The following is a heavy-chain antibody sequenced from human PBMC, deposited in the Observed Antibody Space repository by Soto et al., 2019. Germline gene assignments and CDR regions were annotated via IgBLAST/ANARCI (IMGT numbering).Heavy chain of an antibody. Sequence: HLQESGPGLVKPSGTLSLTCDVSGGSISSSSWWTWVRQSPGKGLEWIGEIYHAGSPNYNPSFQSRVTILADKSKNHFSLRLTSVTAADTAIYYCARGLSFRGYFDVWGQGTTVTVSS. CDR1: GGSISSSSW. J-gene: IGHJ3*01. CDR2: IYHAGSP. CDR3: ARGLSFRGYFDV. V-gene: IGHV4-4*02. D-gene: IGHD5-18*01.